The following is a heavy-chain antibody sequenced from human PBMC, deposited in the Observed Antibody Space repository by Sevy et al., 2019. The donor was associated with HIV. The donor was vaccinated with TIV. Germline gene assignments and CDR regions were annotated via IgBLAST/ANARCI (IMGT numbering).Heavy chain of an antibody. D-gene: IGHD2-8*01. CDR3: AREGCTKPHDY. CDR2: LSFGCGEI. CDR1: GFTFSKYS. Sequence: GGCLRLSCAASGFTFSKYSMSWVRQPPGKGLEWVSTLSFGCGEINYADSVKGRFTIYSDNSKSSVYLQMNNQRPEDTAVYYCAREGCTKPHDYWGQGTLVTVSS. V-gene: IGHV3-23*01. J-gene: IGHJ4*02.